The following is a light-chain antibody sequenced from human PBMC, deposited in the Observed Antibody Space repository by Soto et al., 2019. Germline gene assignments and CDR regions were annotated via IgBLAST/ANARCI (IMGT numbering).Light chain of an antibody. CDR2: RNN. V-gene: IGLV1-44*01. CDR3: AAWDGSLKGYV. CDR1: SSNIGSNT. Sequence: QSVLTQPPSTSGTPGQRVTISCSGSSSNIGSNTVNWYQQLPGTAPKLLIYRNNQRPSGVPDRFSGSKSGTSASLAISGLQSEDEAVYYCAAWDGSLKGYVFATGTQLTVL. J-gene: IGLJ1*01.